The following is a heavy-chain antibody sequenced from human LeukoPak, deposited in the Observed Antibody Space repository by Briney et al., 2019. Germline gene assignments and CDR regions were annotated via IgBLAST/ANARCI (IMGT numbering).Heavy chain of an antibody. J-gene: IGHJ4*02. D-gene: IGHD3-3*01. CDR3: ARDSITIFGVINY. CDR2: ISSSSSTI. V-gene: IGHV3-48*01. CDR1: GFTFSSYA. Sequence: GGSLRLSCAASGFTFSSYAMSWVRQAPGKGLEWVSYISSSSSTIYYADSVKGRFTISRDNAKNSLYLQMNSLRAEDTAVYYCARDSITIFGVINYWGQGTLVTVSS.